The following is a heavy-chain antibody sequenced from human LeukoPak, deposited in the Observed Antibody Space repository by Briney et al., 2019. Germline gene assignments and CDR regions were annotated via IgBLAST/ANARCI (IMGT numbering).Heavy chain of an antibody. CDR2: IWYDGSYE. D-gene: IGHD5-18*01. CDR3: AKDRYSYGPNLFDY. V-gene: IGHV3-33*06. Sequence: PGGSLRLSCAASGFTFSRHGMHWVRQAPGKGLEWVAVIWYDGSYEYYADSVKGRFTISRDNSKNTLYLQMNSLRAEDTAVYYCAKDRYSYGPNLFDYWGQGTLVTVSS. CDR1: GFTFSRHG. J-gene: IGHJ4*02.